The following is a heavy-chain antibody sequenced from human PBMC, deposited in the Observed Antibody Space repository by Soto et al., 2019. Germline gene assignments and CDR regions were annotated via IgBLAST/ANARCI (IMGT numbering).Heavy chain of an antibody. J-gene: IGHJ5*02. CDR3: ARDRAQRLLEWFRWFDP. D-gene: IGHD3-3*01. Sequence: GASVKGAWKASGYTLTIYGIGWRRQATGQGLEWMGWMNPNSGNTGYAQKFQGRVTMTRNTSISTAYMELSSLRSEDTAVYYCARDRAQRLLEWFRWFDPWGQGTLVNVSS. CDR2: MNPNSGNT. V-gene: IGHV1-8*01. CDR1: GYTLTIYG.